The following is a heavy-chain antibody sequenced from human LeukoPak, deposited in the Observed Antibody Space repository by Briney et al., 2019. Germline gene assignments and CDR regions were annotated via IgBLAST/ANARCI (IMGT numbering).Heavy chain of an antibody. CDR3: AKDSSGWYGGFVDY. CDR1: GFTFSSYA. Sequence: GGSLRLSCAASGFTFSSYAMSWVRQAPEKGLEWVSHMSGSGGGTYYADSVKGRLTISRGNSKNTLYLQMNSLRAEDTAVYYCAKDSSGWYGGFVDYWGQGTLVTVSS. CDR2: MSGSGGGT. J-gene: IGHJ4*02. V-gene: IGHV3-23*01. D-gene: IGHD6-19*01.